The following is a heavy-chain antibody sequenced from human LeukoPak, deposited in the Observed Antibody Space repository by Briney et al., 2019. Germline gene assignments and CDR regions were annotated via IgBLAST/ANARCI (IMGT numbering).Heavy chain of an antibody. CDR1: GFTFSDYY. CDR2: ISTSSGTI. J-gene: IGHJ4*02. Sequence: PGGSLRLSCAASGFTFSDYYMSWIRQAPGKGPEWVSYISTSSGTIYYADSVKGRFTISRDNAKNSLYLQMNSLRAEDTAVYYCARGPLYSGNYYYFDFWGQGTLVTVSS. D-gene: IGHD1-26*01. CDR3: ARGPLYSGNYYYFDF. V-gene: IGHV3-11*01.